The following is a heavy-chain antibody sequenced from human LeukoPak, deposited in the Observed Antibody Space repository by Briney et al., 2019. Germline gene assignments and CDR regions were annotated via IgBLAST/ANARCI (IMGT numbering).Heavy chain of an antibody. CDR2: INSSGGST. D-gene: IGHD3-10*01. CDR1: GFTFTSYS. Sequence: GGSLKLSCTASGFTFTSYSMHWVRQAPGQGLEWMAIINSSGGSTSYAQKLQGRFTMTRDTSTSTVYMELSSLRSEDTAVYYCARDPEVSGYWGQGTLVTVSS. J-gene: IGHJ4*02. V-gene: IGHV1-46*04. CDR3: ARDPEVSGY.